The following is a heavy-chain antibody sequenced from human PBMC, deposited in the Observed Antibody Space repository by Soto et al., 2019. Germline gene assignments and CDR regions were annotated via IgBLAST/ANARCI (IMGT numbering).Heavy chain of an antibody. Sequence: ASVKVSCKASGYTFTGYGISWVRQAPGQGLEWMGWISAYNGNTNYAQKLQGRVTMTTDTSTSTAYMELRSLRSDDTAVYYCARAGYYDFWSGYYRESYYYYYMDVWGKGTTVTVSS. J-gene: IGHJ6*03. D-gene: IGHD3-3*01. V-gene: IGHV1-18*01. CDR2: ISAYNGNT. CDR1: GYTFTGYG. CDR3: ARAGYYDFWSGYYRESYYYYYMDV.